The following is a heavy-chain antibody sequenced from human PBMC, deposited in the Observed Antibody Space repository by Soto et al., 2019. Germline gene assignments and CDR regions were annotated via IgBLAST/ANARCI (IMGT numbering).Heavy chain of an antibody. V-gene: IGHV3-23*01. CDR2: ISGSGGST. CDR1: GFTFSSYA. CDR3: AKDPLHSYYDFWSGYRIPTDFDY. Sequence: PGVSLRLSCAASGFTFSSYAMSWVRQAPGKGLEWVSAISGSGGSTYYADSVKGRFTISRDNSKNTLYLQMNSLRAEDTAVYYCAKDPLHSYYDFWSGYRIPTDFDYWGQGTLVTVSS. D-gene: IGHD3-3*01. J-gene: IGHJ4*02.